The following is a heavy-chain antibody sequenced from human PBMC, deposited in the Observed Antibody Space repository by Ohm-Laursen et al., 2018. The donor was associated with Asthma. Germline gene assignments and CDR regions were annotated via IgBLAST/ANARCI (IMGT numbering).Heavy chain of an antibody. V-gene: IGHV3-48*04. D-gene: IGHD3-10*01. CDR3: ARGQGSGDISGSDPFDL. CDR2: ISSSSSSL. CDR1: GFSFSSYT. J-gene: IGHJ3*01. Sequence: SLRLSCTASGFSFSSYTMNWVRQAPGKGLEWVSYISSSSSSLYYADSVKGRFTISRDDSKNTLNLQMSSLRGDDTAVYYCARGQGSGDISGSDPFDLWGQGTTVIVSS.